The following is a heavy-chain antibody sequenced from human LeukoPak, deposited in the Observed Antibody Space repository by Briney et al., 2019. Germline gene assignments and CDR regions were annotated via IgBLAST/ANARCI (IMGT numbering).Heavy chain of an antibody. J-gene: IGHJ4*02. CDR3: ARMRQWLSSDFDY. D-gene: IGHD6-19*01. Sequence: SGGSLRLSCAASGFTFSSYGMHWVRQAPGKGLEWVAVIWYDGSNKYYADSVKGRFTISRDNSKNTLYLQMNSLRAEDTAVYYCARMRQWLSSDFDYWGQGTLVTVSS. CDR1: GFTFSSYG. V-gene: IGHV3-33*01. CDR2: IWYDGSNK.